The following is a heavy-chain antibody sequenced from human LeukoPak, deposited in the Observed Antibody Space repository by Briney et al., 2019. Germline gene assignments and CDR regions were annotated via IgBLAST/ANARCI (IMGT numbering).Heavy chain of an antibody. CDR1: GFAFTSYW. Sequence: GESLQISCLGSGFAFTSYWIGWVRQMPGKGLEWMGIICPGDSDTRYSPSFQGQFTISADKSISTAYLQWSNLKASDTAIYYCARRADAYTKAFDIWGQGTVVSVSS. CDR2: ICPGDSDT. CDR3: ARRADAYTKAFDI. V-gene: IGHV5-51*01. D-gene: IGHD5-24*01. J-gene: IGHJ3*02.